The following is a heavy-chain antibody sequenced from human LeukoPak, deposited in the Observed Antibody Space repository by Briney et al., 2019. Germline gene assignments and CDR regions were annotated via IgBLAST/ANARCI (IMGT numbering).Heavy chain of an antibody. CDR3: ARDLGIYVFDI. CDR1: GFTFSSYG. Sequence: GRSLRLSCVASGFTFSSYGMHWVRQAPGKGLEWVAVISYEGSNKFYADSVKGRFTISRDNSKNTLYLALNSLRAEDTAVYYCARDLGIYVFDIWGQGTMVTVSS. J-gene: IGHJ3*02. V-gene: IGHV3-30*03. CDR2: ISYEGSNK. D-gene: IGHD7-27*01.